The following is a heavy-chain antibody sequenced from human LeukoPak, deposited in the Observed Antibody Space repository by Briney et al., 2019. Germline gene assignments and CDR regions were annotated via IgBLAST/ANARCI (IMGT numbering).Heavy chain of an antibody. Sequence: GGSLRLSCSASGFTFSSYWMHWVRQTPGKGLVWVSRINSDGCSTRYADSVKGRFTISRDNAKNSLYLQMNSLRAEDTAVYYCARDSPGIMIFGVVTPNGGQGTLVTVSS. D-gene: IGHD3-3*01. CDR2: INSDGCST. V-gene: IGHV3-74*01. CDR1: GFTFSSYW. CDR3: ARDSPGIMIFGVVTPN. J-gene: IGHJ4*02.